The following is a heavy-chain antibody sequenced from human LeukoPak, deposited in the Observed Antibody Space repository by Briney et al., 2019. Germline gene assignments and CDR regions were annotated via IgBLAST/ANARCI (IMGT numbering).Heavy chain of an antibody. J-gene: IGHJ4*02. CDR3: AKSGQLEGSPDY. D-gene: IGHD6-6*01. CDR1: GLTFDDYA. Sequence: GGSLRLSCAASGLTFDDYAMHWVRQAPGKGPVWVSGISWNSGSIGYADSVKGRFTISRDNAKNSLYLQMNSLRAEDTALYYCAKSGQLEGSPDYWGQGTLVTVSS. CDR2: ISWNSGSI. V-gene: IGHV3-9*01.